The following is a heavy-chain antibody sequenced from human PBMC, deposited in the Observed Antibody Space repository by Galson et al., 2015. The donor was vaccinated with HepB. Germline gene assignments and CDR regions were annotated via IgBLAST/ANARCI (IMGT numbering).Heavy chain of an antibody. V-gene: IGHV3-30-3*02. D-gene: IGHD3-10*01. CDR1: GFTFSAHA. Sequence: SLRLSCATSGFTFSAHAMHWVRQAPGKGLEWVTVTSYDGINKYYADSVKGRFTISRDNSKNTLSLQMNSLRAEDTAVYYCAKDIGTGSGCRWLFDYWGQGILVTVSS. J-gene: IGHJ4*02. CDR2: TSYDGINK. CDR3: AKDIGTGSGCRWLFDY.